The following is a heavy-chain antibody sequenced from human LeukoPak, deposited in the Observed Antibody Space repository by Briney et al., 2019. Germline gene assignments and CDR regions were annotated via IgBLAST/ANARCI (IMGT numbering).Heavy chain of an antibody. CDR3: ADDIVVVPAGY. V-gene: IGHV3-23*01. J-gene: IGHJ4*02. D-gene: IGHD2-2*01. Sequence: GGSLRLSCAASGFTFSSYAMSWVRRAPGKGLEWVSAISGSGGSTYYADSVKGRFTISRDNSKNTLYLQMNSLRAEDTAVYYCADDIVVVPAGYWGQGTLVTVSS. CDR2: ISGSGGST. CDR1: GFTFSSYA.